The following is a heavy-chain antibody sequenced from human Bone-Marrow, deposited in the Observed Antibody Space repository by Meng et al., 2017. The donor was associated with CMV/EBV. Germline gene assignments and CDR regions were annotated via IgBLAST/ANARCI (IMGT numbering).Heavy chain of an antibody. CDR2: IYYSGST. V-gene: IGHV4-59*12. CDR1: GGSISSYY. Sequence: SETLSLTCTVSGGSISSYYWSWIRQPPGKGLEWIGYIYYSGSTNYNPSLKSRVTISVDTSKNQFSLKLSSVTAADTAVYYCARVLGGSGSYYTPTKGGYYYYGMDVWGQGTTVTVSS. CDR3: ARVLGGSGSYYTPTKGGYYYYGMDV. D-gene: IGHD3-10*01. J-gene: IGHJ6*02.